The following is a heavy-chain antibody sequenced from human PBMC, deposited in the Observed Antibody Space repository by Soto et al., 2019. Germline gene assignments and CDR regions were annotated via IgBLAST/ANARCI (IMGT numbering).Heavy chain of an antibody. V-gene: IGHV3-21*06. J-gene: IGHJ4*01. CDR3: ARESEDLTSNFGY. CDR1: GFTFTRYS. CDR2: ISSTTNYI. Sequence: PGGSLRVSCAASGFTFTRYSMNWVRQAPGKGLEWVSSISSTTNYIYYGDSMKGRFTISRDNAKNSLYLEMNSLRAEDTAVYYCARESEDLTSNFGYWGHGTLVTVSS.